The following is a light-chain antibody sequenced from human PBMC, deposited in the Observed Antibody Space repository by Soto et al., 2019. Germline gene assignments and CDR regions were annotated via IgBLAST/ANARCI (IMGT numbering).Light chain of an antibody. CDR2: GAS. J-gene: IGKJ2*01. Sequence: EIVLTQSPATLSLSPGERATLSCRASQSFSSYLAWYQQKPGQAPRLLIYGASNRATDIPARFSGSGSGTDFTLTISSLESEDFAVYYCQRRGNLLRTFGHGTKLEI. CDR1: QSFSSY. CDR3: QRRGNLLRT. V-gene: IGKV3-11*01.